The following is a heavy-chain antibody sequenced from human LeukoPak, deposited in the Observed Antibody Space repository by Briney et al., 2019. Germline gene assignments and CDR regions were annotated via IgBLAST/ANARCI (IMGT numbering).Heavy chain of an antibody. D-gene: IGHD3-22*01. CDR3: ARDESNYYGSSGYYFDY. J-gene: IGHJ4*02. CDR1: GGTFSSYA. CDR2: IIPIFGTA. V-gene: IGHV1-69*13. Sequence: SVKVSCKASGGTFSSYAISWVRQAPGQGLEWMGGIIPIFGTANYAQKFQGRVTITADESTSTAYMELSSLRSEDTAVYYCARDESNYYGSSGYYFDYWGQGTLVTVSS.